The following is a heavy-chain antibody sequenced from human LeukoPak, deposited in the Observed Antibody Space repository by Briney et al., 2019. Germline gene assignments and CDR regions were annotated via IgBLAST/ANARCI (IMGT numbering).Heavy chain of an antibody. CDR3: ARVDVLRFLEWSYEVP. D-gene: IGHD3-3*01. V-gene: IGHV1-18*01. Sequence: GASVKVSCKASGYTFTSYGISWVRQAPGQGLEWMGWISAYNGNTNYAQKLQGRVTTTTDTSTSTAYMELRSLRSDDTAVYYCARVDVLRFLEWSYEVPWGQGTLVTVSS. CDR1: GYTFTSYG. CDR2: ISAYNGNT. J-gene: IGHJ5*02.